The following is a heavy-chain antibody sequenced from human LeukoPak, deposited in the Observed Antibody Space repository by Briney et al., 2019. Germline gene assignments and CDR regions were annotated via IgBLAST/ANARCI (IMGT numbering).Heavy chain of an antibody. CDR3: ARDRGYYDSSGYSY. CDR2: ISAYNGNT. D-gene: IGHD3-22*01. V-gene: IGHV1-18*01. Sequence: ASVKVSCKASGYTFTSYGISWVRQAPGQGLEWMGWISAYNGNTNYAQKLQGRVTMTTDISTSTAYMELRSLRSDDTAVYYRARDRGYYDSSGYSYWGQGTLVTVSS. J-gene: IGHJ4*02. CDR1: GYTFTSYG.